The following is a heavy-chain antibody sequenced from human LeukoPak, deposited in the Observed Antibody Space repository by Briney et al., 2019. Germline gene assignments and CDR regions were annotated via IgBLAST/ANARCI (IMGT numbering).Heavy chain of an antibody. V-gene: IGHV3-7*03. CDR2: IKKDGSET. CDR3: AKGRYSGTTYYFDY. J-gene: IGHJ4*02. Sequence: GGSLRLSCAASGFTLSTYWMSWVRQVPGKGLEWVANIKKDGSETYYVDSVKGRFTISRDNAKNSLYLQMNSLRAEDAAIYHCAKGRYSGTTYYFDYWGQGTLVTVSS. CDR1: GFTLSTYW. D-gene: IGHD5-12*01.